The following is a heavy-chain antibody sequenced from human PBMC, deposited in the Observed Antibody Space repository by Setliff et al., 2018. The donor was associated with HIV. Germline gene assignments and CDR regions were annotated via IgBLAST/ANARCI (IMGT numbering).Heavy chain of an antibody. CDR1: GVTLSSYS. V-gene: IGHV3-21*01. CDR2: ISSNTNHI. D-gene: IGHD3-22*01. CDR3: AGTDDSSGYYSIGFDH. Sequence: GGSLRLSCAASGVTLSSYSLNWVRQSPGKGLEWVSSISSNTNHIYYADSVKGRFTISRDNAENSLFLQLTSLRAEDTAVYYCAGTDDSSGYYSIGFDHWGQGTLVTVSS. J-gene: IGHJ4*02.